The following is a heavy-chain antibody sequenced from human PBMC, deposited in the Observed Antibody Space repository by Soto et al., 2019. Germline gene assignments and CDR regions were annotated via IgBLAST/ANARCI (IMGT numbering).Heavy chain of an antibody. CDR1: GYSFTGNS. V-gene: IGHV1-8*02. Sequence: ASVKVSCKASGYSFTGNSMHWVRQAPGQGLEWMGWMNPNSGNTGYAQKFQGRVTMTRNTSISTAYMELSSLRSEDTAVYYCARGVRRWFDPWGQGTLVTVSS. CDR2: MNPNSGNT. J-gene: IGHJ5*02. CDR3: ARGVRRWFDP.